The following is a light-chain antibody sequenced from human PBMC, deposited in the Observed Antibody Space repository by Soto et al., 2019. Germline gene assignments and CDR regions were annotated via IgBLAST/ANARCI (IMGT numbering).Light chain of an antibody. J-gene: IGLJ1*01. CDR1: SSDVGAYDY. V-gene: IGLV2-14*03. Sequence: QSALTQPASVSGSPGQSITLSCTGTSSDVGAYDYVSWYQQHPGKVPKLIIYDVSDRPSGFSNRFSGSKSGNTASLTISGPQTEDEADAYCFCFTSGGSTVVFGTGTKLTVL. CDR2: DVS. CDR3: FCFTSGGSTVV.